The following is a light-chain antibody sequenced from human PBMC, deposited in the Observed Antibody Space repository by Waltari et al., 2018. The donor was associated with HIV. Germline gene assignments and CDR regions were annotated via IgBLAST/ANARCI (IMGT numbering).Light chain of an antibody. V-gene: IGLV1-44*01. CDR2: SND. CDR1: SSNIGSTT. J-gene: IGLJ2*01. CDR3: AAWDVSLNGLV. Sequence: QSVLTQPPSASGPPGQRVTISCSGSSSNIGSTTVHWYQQPPGTAPKLLIYSNDQRPSGVPDRFSGSKSGTSASLAISGLQSEDEAGYYCAAWDVSLNGLVFGGGTKVTVL.